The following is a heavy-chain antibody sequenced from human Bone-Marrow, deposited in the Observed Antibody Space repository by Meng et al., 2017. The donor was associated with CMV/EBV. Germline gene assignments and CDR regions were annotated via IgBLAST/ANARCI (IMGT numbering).Heavy chain of an antibody. J-gene: IGHJ6*02. CDR1: GGSVSSGSYY. D-gene: IGHD3-3*01. CDR2: IYYSGST. CDR3: AREDLVKGRYGMDV. V-gene: IGHV4-61*01. Sequence: SETLSLTCTASGGSVSSGSYYWSWIRQPPGKGLEWIGYIYYSGSTNYNPSLKSRVTISVDTSKNQFSLKLSSVTAADTAVYYCAREDLVKGRYGMDVWGQGTTVTVSS.